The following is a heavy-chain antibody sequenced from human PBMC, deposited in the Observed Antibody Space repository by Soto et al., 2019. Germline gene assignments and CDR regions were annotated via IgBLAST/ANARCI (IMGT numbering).Heavy chain of an antibody. Sequence: GGSLRLSCAASGFTFSSYAMSWVRQAPGKGLEWVSAISGSGGSTYYADSVKGRFTISRDNSKNTLYLQMNSLRAEDTAVYYCAKEGYDILTGYYKGFDYWGQGTLVTVSS. CDR2: ISGSGGST. CDR3: AKEGYDILTGYYKGFDY. J-gene: IGHJ4*02. D-gene: IGHD3-9*01. V-gene: IGHV3-23*01. CDR1: GFTFSSYA.